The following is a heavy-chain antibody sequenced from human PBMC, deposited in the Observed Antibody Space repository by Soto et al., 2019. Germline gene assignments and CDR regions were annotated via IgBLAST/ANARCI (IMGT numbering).Heavy chain of an antibody. CDR1: GFTFSSYG. CDR2: ISYDGSNK. CDR3: AKEIDYRRYTYPSWAF. Sequence: PGGSLRLSCAASGFTFSSYGMHWVRQAPGKGLEWVAVISYDGSNKYYADSVKGRFTISRDNSKNTLYLQMNSLRAEDTAVYYSAKEIDYRRYTYPSWAFWGKGTTVPVS. J-gene: IGHJ6*03. V-gene: IGHV3-30*18. D-gene: IGHD4-4*01.